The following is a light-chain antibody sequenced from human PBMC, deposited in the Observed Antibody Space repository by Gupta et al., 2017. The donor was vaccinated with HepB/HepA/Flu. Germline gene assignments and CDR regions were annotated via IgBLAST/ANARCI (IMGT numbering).Light chain of an antibody. CDR2: EVN. Sequence: QSALTQPAYVSGSPGESITISCTGTINDVGTTNLVSWFQQYPGKVPKLIIYEVNRRPSGVSSRFSGSKSGNTASLTISGLQAEDEADYYCCSSASAGTIYELGGGTTLTVL. J-gene: IGLJ2*01. CDR3: CSSASAGTIYE. V-gene: IGLV2-23*02. CDR1: INDVGTTNL.